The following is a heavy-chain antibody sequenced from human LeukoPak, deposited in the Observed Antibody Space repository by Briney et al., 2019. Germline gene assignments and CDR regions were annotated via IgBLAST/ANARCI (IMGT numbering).Heavy chain of an antibody. D-gene: IGHD5-18*01. CDR3: ARETRGYSYGATKY. CDR2: IKQDGSEK. CDR1: GFTFSSYG. V-gene: IGHV3-7*01. J-gene: IGHJ4*02. Sequence: SGGSLRLSCAASGFTFSSYGMHWVRQAPGKGLEWVANIKQDGSEKYYVDSVKGRFTISRDNAKNSLYLQMNSLRAEDTAVYYCARETRGYSYGATKYWGQGTLVTVSS.